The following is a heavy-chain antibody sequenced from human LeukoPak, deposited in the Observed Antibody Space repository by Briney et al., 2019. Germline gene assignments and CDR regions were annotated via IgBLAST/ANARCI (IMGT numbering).Heavy chain of an antibody. CDR2: ISGSGGST. Sequence: GGSLRLSCAASGFTLSSYAMSWVRQAPGKGLEWVSAISGSGGSTYYADSVKGRFTISRDNSKNTLYLQMNSLRAEDTAVYYCASSMVRGVITWFDPWGQGTLVTVSS. CDR3: ASSMVRGVITWFDP. V-gene: IGHV3-23*01. D-gene: IGHD3-10*01. J-gene: IGHJ5*02. CDR1: GFTLSSYA.